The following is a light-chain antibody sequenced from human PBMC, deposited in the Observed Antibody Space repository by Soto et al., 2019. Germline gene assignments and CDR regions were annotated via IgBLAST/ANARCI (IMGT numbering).Light chain of an antibody. CDR3: QQYNNWPPIT. J-gene: IGKJ5*01. V-gene: IGKV3D-15*01. Sequence: ETVMTQSPATLSVSPGERATLSCRASQSVSSKLAWYQQKPGQAPRLLIYGASTRATDIPARFSGSGSGTEFTLSISSLQSEDSAVYYCQQYNNWPPITFGQWTRLEIK. CDR1: QSVSSK. CDR2: GAS.